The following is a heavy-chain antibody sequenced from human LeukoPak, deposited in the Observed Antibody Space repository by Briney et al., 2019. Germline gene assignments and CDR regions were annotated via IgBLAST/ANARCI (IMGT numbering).Heavy chain of an antibody. V-gene: IGHV4-59*01. CDR3: ARVYSGWSFAP. CDR2: IFYTGST. Sequence: SETLSLTCTVSGGSISSYYWSWIRQPPGKGLEWIGNIFYTGSTNYNPSLKGRVTMSIDTSKYQFSLRLRSVTAADTAVYYCARVYSGWSFAPWGQGSLVTASS. D-gene: IGHD5-12*01. CDR1: GGSISSYY. J-gene: IGHJ5*02.